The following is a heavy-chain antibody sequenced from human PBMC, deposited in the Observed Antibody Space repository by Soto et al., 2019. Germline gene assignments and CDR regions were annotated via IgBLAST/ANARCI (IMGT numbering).Heavy chain of an antibody. J-gene: IGHJ4*02. CDR3: ERAPKVSGSSQTRPDF. CDR2: ISQSGNT. V-gene: IGHV4-34*01. CDR1: SGSFSGYY. D-gene: IGHD6-6*01. Sequence: SETLSLTCSIYSGSFSGYYWSWIRQPPGKGLEWIGEISQSGNTNYSPSLKSRVSISIDTSKKQFSLNLASVSAADTAVYYCERAPKVSGSSQTRPDFWGQGTLVTVS.